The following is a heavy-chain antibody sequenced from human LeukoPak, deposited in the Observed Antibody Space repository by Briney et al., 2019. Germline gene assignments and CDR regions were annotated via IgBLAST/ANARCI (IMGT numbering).Heavy chain of an antibody. V-gene: IGHV1-46*01. CDR2: INPSGGST. J-gene: IGHJ3*02. D-gene: IGHD6-13*01. CDR3: ARPPGSIAAAGHTAFDI. CDR1: GYTLTELS. Sequence: ASVKVSCKVSGYTLTELSMHWVRQAPGQGLEWMGIINPSGGSTSYAQKFQGRVTMTRDTSTSTVYMELSSLRSEDTAVYYCARPPGSIAAAGHTAFDIWGQGTMVTVSS.